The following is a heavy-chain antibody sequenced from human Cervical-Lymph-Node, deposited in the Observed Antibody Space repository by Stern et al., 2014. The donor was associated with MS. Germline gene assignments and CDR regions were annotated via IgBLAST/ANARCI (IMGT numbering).Heavy chain of an antibody. CDR3: ARGEAAHFDY. D-gene: IGHD6-6*01. J-gene: IGHJ4*02. V-gene: IGHV1-69*01. CDR1: GGTFSSYA. CDR2: IIPMFDKA. Sequence: QVQLGQSGAEVKKPGSSVKVSCKASGGTFSSYAVSWVRQAPGQGLEWMGWIIPMFDKAASAQKFQGRVTITADESSSTVYMELSSLRSDDTAVYYCARGEAAHFDYWGQGTLVTVSS.